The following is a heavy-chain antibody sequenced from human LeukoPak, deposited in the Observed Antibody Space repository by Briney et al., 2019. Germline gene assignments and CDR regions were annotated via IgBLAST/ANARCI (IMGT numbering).Heavy chain of an antibody. J-gene: IGHJ5*02. Sequence: SETLSLTCTVSGGSISSYYWSWIRQPPGEGLEWIGYIYYSGSTNYNPSLKSRVTISVDTSKNQFSLKLSSVTAADTAVYYCARAASNYEQWFDPWGQGTLVTVSS. D-gene: IGHD4-11*01. CDR1: GGSISSYY. CDR2: IYYSGST. V-gene: IGHV4-59*01. CDR3: ARAASNYEQWFDP.